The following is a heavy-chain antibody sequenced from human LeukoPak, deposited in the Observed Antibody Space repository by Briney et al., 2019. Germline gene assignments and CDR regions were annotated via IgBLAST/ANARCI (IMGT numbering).Heavy chain of an antibody. CDR3: ARGVPRYCRIRVRATADIGGVY. CDR2: MNPNSGDT. V-gene: IGHV1-8*01. D-gene: IGHD2-15*01. CDR1: GYTFTSYD. Sequence: ASVKVSCKASGYTFTSYDINWVRQATGQGLEWMGWMNPNSGDTGYAQKFQGRVTMTRDTSISTAYMELSSLRSEDTAVYYCARGVPRYCRIRVRATADIGGVYGGQGPLATVSS. J-gene: IGHJ4*02.